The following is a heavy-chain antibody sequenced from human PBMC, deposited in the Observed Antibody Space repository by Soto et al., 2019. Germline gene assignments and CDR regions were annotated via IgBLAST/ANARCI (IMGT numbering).Heavy chain of an antibody. CDR2: IKSNSDGGAT. CDR3: TTDPRRYMWGQWLHILDY. V-gene: IGHV3-15*01. CDR1: GFTFKTAW. J-gene: IGHJ4*02. Sequence: EVPLVESGGDLGKPGGSLRLSCTASGFTFKTAWMSWVRQAPGKGLEWIGRIKSNSDGGATEYAAAVEGRFIISRDDSEKTLYLQINMLQTEDTAVYYCTTDPRRYMWGQWLHILDYWGQGTQVTVSS. D-gene: IGHD3-22*01.